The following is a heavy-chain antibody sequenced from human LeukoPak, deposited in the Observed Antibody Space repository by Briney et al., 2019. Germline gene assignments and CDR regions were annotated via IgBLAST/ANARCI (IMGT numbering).Heavy chain of an antibody. Sequence: SETLSLTCTVSGGSISSSSYYWGWIRQPPGKGLEWTGSIYYSGSTYYNPSLKSRVTISVDTSKNQFSLKLSSVTAADTAVYYCARISSYDFWSGYHDYYYYGMDVWGQGTTVTVSS. V-gene: IGHV4-39*01. CDR3: ARISSYDFWSGYHDYYYYGMDV. D-gene: IGHD3-3*01. CDR1: GGSISSSSYY. J-gene: IGHJ6*02. CDR2: IYYSGST.